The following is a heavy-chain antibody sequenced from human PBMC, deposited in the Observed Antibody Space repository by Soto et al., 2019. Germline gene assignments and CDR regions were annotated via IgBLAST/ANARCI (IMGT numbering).Heavy chain of an antibody. J-gene: IGHJ4*02. V-gene: IGHV1-69*13. CDR3: AIEYSSSPPYYPIGY. Sequence: SGKVCCKASGGTFSSYSISWVRQAPGQGLEWMGGIIPIFGTANYAQKFQGRVTITADESTSTAYMELSSLRSEDTAVYYCAIEYSSSPPYYPIGYWGQGTLVTVSS. CDR1: GGTFSSYS. CDR2: IIPIFGTA. D-gene: IGHD6-6*01.